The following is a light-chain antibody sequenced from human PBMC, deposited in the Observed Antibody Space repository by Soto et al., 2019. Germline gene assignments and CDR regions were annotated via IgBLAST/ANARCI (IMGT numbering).Light chain of an antibody. V-gene: IGLV3-21*02. CDR1: NIGRKS. CDR3: HVWDSSSGHYI. J-gene: IGLJ1*01. Sequence: SYELTQPPSVSVAPGPTARISCGGNNIGRKSVHWYQQKPGRAPVVVVYDDSDRPSGIPERFSGANSGDTATLTISRVEAGNEADYYCHVWDSSSGHYIFGTGTKVTVL. CDR2: DDS.